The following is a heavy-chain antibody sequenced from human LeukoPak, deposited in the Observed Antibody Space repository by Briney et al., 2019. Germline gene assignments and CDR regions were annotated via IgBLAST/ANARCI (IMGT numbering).Heavy chain of an antibody. CDR1: GGSFSGYY. J-gene: IGHJ4*02. V-gene: IGHV4-4*07. Sequence: SETLSLTCAVYGGSFSGYYWSWIRQPAGKGLEWIGRIYTSGGTNYNPSLKSRVTMSVDTSKNQFSLKLSSVTAADTAVYYCARDRGGFFNDYWGQGTLVTVSS. D-gene: IGHD3-16*01. CDR3: ARDRGGFFNDY. CDR2: IYTSGGT.